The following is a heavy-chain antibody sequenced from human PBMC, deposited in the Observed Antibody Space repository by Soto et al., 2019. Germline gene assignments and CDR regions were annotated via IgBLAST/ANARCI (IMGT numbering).Heavy chain of an antibody. J-gene: IGHJ6*02. Sequence: SETLSLTCTVSGGSISSGGYYWSWIRQHPGKGLEWIGYIYYSGSTYYNPSLKSRVTISVDTSKNQFSLKLSSVTAADTAVYYCARNSKGDMGNYGMDVWGQGTTVTVSS. CDR1: GGSISSGGYY. V-gene: IGHV4-31*03. CDR2: IYYSGST. D-gene: IGHD2-21*01. CDR3: ARNSKGDMGNYGMDV.